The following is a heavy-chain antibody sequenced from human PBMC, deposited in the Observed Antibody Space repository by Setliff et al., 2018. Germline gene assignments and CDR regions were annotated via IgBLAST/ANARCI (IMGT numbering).Heavy chain of an antibody. J-gene: IGHJ4*02. CDR2: IKQDGSEK. Sequence: GGSLRLSCAASGFTFSSYAMSWVRQAPGKGLEWVANIKQDGSEKYYMDSVKGRFTISRDNAKNSVYLQMKSLRADDTAVYYCAREMPVVSLFDYWGQGTLVTVSS. CDR1: GFTFSSYA. D-gene: IGHD3-22*01. CDR3: AREMPVVSLFDY. V-gene: IGHV3-7*01.